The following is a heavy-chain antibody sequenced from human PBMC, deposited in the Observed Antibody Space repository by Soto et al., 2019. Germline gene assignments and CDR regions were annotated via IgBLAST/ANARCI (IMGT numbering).Heavy chain of an antibody. Sequence: GGSLRLSCAASGFTFSSYGMHWVRQAPGKGLEWVAVISYDGSNKYYADSVKGRFTISRDNSKNTLYLQMNSLRAEDTAVYYCAKQYYYDSSGYLFDYWGKGT. D-gene: IGHD3-22*01. J-gene: IGHJ4*02. CDR3: AKQYYYDSSGYLFDY. CDR2: ISYDGSNK. V-gene: IGHV3-30*18. CDR1: GFTFSSYG.